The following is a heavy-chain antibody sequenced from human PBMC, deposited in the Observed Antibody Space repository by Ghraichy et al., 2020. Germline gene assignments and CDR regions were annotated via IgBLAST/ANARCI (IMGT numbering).Heavy chain of an antibody. CDR1: GFTVSSNY. J-gene: IGHJ5*02. CDR2: IYSGGST. V-gene: IGHV3-53*01. CDR3: ARVSMVRDPYEP. Sequence: GGSLRLSCAVSGFTVSSNYMSWVRQAPGKGLEWVSLIYSGGSTYYADSVKGRFTISRDNSKNTLYLQMNSLRTEDTAVYYCARVSMVRDPYEPWGQGTLVTVSS. D-gene: IGHD3-10*01.